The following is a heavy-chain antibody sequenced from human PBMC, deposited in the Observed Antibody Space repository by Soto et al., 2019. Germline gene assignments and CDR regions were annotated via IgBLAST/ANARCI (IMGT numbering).Heavy chain of an antibody. CDR3: AKEINDYGDYEPTFDY. Sequence: GGSLRLSCAASGFTFSSYAMSWVRQAPGKGLEWVSAISGSGGSTYYADSVKGRFTISRDNSKNTLYLQMNSLRAEDTAVYYCAKEINDYGDYEPTFDYWGQGTLVTVSS. D-gene: IGHD4-17*01. CDR2: ISGSGGST. V-gene: IGHV3-23*01. J-gene: IGHJ4*02. CDR1: GFTFSSYA.